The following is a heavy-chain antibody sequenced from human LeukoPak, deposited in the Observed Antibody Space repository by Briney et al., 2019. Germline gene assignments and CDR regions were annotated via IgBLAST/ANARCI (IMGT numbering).Heavy chain of an antibody. V-gene: IGHV3-48*03. D-gene: IGHD2-15*01. Sequence: PGGSLRLSCAVSGFSCSNFEMNWVRQAPGKGLEWVSYIDISGGTIYYADSVKGRFTISRDNAKNSLYLQMSSLRAEDTAVYYCARAIQFGGYFDYWGQGTLVTVSS. CDR3: ARAIQFGGYFDY. J-gene: IGHJ4*02. CDR2: IDISGGTI. CDR1: GFSCSNFE.